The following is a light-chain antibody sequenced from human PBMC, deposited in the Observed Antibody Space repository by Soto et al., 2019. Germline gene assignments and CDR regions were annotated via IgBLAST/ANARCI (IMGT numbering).Light chain of an antibody. Sequence: EVVLTQSPGTLSLSPGERGTLSCRASQSVSSTYLAWYQQKPGQAPRLLIYGASRRATGIPDRFSGSGSGTDFTLTISRLEPEDFELYYCQQYGTSPRTFGQGTKLEIK. V-gene: IGKV3-20*01. CDR2: GAS. CDR1: QSVSSTY. CDR3: QQYGTSPRT. J-gene: IGKJ2*01.